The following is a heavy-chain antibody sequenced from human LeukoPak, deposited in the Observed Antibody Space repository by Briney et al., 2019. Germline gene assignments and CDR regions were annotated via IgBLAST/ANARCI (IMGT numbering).Heavy chain of an antibody. Sequence: GGSLRLSCEGSGFTFRSYWMSWVRQAPGKGLEWVANIKQDGSQIHYADSVKGRFTISRDNAKNSLFLQMNSLRVEDTAVYYCARLKDDVTKFDYWGQGTLATVSS. D-gene: IGHD2-8*01. CDR1: GFTFRSYW. CDR3: ARLKDDVTKFDY. J-gene: IGHJ4*02. V-gene: IGHV3-7*01. CDR2: IKQDGSQI.